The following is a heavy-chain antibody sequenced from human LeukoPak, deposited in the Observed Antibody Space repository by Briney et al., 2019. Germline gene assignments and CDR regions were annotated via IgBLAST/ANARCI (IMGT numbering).Heavy chain of an antibody. Sequence: GGSLRLSCAASGFTFDDYTMHWVRQAPGKGLEWVSLISWDGGSTYYADSVKGRFTISRDNSKNSLYLQMNSLRTEDTALYYCAKDKLGGVIVRGFDFWGQGTLVTVSS. CDR3: AKDKLGGVIVRGFDF. D-gene: IGHD3-16*02. J-gene: IGHJ4*02. CDR2: ISWDGGST. V-gene: IGHV3-43*01. CDR1: GFTFDDYT.